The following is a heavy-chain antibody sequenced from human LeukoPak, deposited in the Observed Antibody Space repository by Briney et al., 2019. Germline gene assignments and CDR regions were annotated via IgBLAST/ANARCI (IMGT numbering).Heavy chain of an antibody. V-gene: IGHV3-23*01. CDR3: AKCGNSGCHLIDS. CDR1: GFTFSSYS. Sequence: GGSLRLSCAASGFTFSSYSMNWVRQAPGKGLEWVSAISGRTGKTYYADSVRGRFTISRDNSESTIYLQMDSLRDEDTAIYYCAKCGNSGCHLIDSWGQGTLVTVSS. J-gene: IGHJ4*02. CDR2: ISGRTGKT. D-gene: IGHD5-12*01.